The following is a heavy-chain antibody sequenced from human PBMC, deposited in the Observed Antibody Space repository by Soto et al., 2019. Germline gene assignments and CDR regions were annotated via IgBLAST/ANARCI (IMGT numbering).Heavy chain of an antibody. CDR2: ISGGSTTI. J-gene: IGHJ4*02. CDR1: GFTFRNYY. CDR3: ARGRNDGDY. D-gene: IGHD1-1*01. Sequence: QVRLVESGGGLVKPGGSLRLTCEGSGFTFRNYYLSWIRQTPGRGLEWIAYISGGSTTIYYADSVRGRFTVSRDNDKYSLFLQMNSVSPEDTAIYYRARGRNDGDYWGQGALVTVSS. V-gene: IGHV3-11*01.